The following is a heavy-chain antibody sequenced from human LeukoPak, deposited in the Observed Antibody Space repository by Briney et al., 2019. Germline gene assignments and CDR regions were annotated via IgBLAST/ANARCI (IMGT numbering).Heavy chain of an antibody. J-gene: IGHJ3*01. CDR2: ISRSSSDM. CDR1: GFTFNTYT. D-gene: IGHD3-22*01. CDR3: AKGAYVGGSSGYYPI. Sequence: GGSLRLSCEASGFTFNTYTMNWARQGPGKGLEWVSSISRSSSDMYYADSVKGRFTISRDNAKNSLYLQMNSLRAEDTAVYYCAKGAYVGGSSGYYPIWGQGTMVTVSS. V-gene: IGHV3-21*06.